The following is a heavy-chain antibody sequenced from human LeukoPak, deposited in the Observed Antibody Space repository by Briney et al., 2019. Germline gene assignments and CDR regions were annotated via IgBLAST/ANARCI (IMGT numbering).Heavy chain of an antibody. CDR3: AREVYCSSTSCYERGNWFDP. CDR1: GFTFSSYA. Sequence: PGRSLRLSCAASGFTFSSYAMHWVRQAPGKGLEWVAVISYDGSNKYYADSVKGRFTISRDNSKNTLYLQMNSLRAEDTAVYYCAREVYCSSTSCYERGNWFDPWGQGTLVTVSS. D-gene: IGHD2-2*01. J-gene: IGHJ5*02. V-gene: IGHV3-30*01. CDR2: ISYDGSNK.